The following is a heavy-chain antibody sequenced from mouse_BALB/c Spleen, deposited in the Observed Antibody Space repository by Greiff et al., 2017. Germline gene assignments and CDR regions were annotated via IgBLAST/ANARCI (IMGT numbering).Heavy chain of an antibody. CDR2: ISTYYGDA. J-gene: IGHJ2*01. CDR3: ARAADSGHFDY. CDR1: GYTFTDYA. V-gene: IGHV1S137*01. Sequence: QVQLQQSGAELVRPGVSVKISCKGSGYTFTDYAMHWVKQSHAKSLEWIGVISTYYGDASYNQKFKGKATMTVDKSSSTAYMELARLTSEDSAIYYCARAADSGHFDYWGQGTTLTVSS. D-gene: IGHD3-1*01.